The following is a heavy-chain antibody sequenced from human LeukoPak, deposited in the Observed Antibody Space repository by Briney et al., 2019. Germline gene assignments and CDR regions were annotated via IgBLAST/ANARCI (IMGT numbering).Heavy chain of an antibody. D-gene: IGHD3-22*01. CDR1: GGSISSSS. CDR2: ISSSSSYI. Sequence: SSETLSLTCTVSGGSISSSSYYWGWIRQPPGKGLEWVSSISSSSSYIYYADSVKGRFTISRDNAKNSLYLQMNSLRAEDTAVYYCARVQEDSSGYYSDYYYYGMDVWGQGTTVTVSS. J-gene: IGHJ6*02. V-gene: IGHV3-21*01. CDR3: ARVQEDSSGYYSDYYYYGMDV.